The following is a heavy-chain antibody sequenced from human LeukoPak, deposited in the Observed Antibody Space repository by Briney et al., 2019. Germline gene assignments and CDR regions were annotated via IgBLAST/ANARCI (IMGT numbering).Heavy chain of an antibody. D-gene: IGHD4-17*01. V-gene: IGHV1-8*01. CDR2: MNPNSGNT. J-gene: IGHJ4*02. Sequence: ASVKDSCKASRYTFTSYVINGVRQATGQGLEWMGWMNPNSGNTGSAPKFQGRVTMTRNTSISTAYMELSSLRSEDTAVYYCALDHGDYVFDYWGQGTLVTVSS. CDR1: RYTFTSYV. CDR3: ALDHGDYVFDY.